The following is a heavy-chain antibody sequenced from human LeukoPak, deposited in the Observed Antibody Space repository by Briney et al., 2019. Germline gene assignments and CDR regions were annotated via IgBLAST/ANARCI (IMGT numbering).Heavy chain of an antibody. CDR1: GFTISNYA. D-gene: IGHD3-22*01. Sequence: GGSLRLSCAASGFTISNYAMSWVRQAQGKGLEWVSGISGSGTSTYYADSVKGRFTISRDNSKNTLYLQMNSLRAEDTAVYYCASRNYYDSSGYYYYYYDYWGQGILVPVSS. CDR2: ISGSGTST. CDR3: ASRNYYDSSGYYYYYYDY. V-gene: IGHV3-23*01. J-gene: IGHJ4*02.